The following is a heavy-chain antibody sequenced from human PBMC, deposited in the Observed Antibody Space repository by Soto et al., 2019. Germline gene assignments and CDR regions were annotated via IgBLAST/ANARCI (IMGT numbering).Heavy chain of an antibody. CDR3: AQADFVWASEHPYYFDY. CDR1: GFTFSNYA. V-gene: IGHV3-23*01. Sequence: EVQLLDSGGGLVQPGGSLRLSCAASGFTFSNYAMTWVRQGPGKGLEWVSGISGSGGRSYYADSVKGRFTISRDNSKSTLYLQMNSLRAEYTAVYYCAQADFVWASEHPYYFDYWGQGPLVTVSS. CDR2: ISGSGGRS. D-gene: IGHD3-16*01. J-gene: IGHJ4*02.